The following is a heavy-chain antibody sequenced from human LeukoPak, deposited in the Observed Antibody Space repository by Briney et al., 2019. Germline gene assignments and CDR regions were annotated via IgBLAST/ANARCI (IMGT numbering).Heavy chain of an antibody. V-gene: IGHV4-39*01. D-gene: IGHD3-9*01. CDR1: GGSISSSSYY. CDR3: ARNRYFDWLFIDY. Sequence: SETLSLTCTVSGGSISSSSYYWGWIRQPPGKGLEWIGSIYYSGSTYYNPSLKSRVTISVDTSKNQFSLNLSSVTAADTAVYYCARNRYFDWLFIDYWGQGTLVTVSS. J-gene: IGHJ4*02. CDR2: IYYSGST.